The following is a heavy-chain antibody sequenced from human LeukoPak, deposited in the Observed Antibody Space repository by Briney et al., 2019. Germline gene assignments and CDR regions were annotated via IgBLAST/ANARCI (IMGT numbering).Heavy chain of an antibody. Sequence: GGSLRLSCAASGFTFSAYAMSWVRQAPGKGLERVSVISGSGGSIYYADSVKGRFTISRDNSKNTLYLQMNSLRAEDTAVYYCAASMVRGVIITAGFQHWGQGTLVTVSS. CDR2: ISGSGGSI. CDR1: GFTFSAYA. D-gene: IGHD3-10*01. CDR3: AASMVRGVIITAGFQH. J-gene: IGHJ1*01. V-gene: IGHV3-23*01.